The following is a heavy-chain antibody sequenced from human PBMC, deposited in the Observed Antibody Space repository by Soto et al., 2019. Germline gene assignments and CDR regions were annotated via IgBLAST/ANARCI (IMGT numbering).Heavy chain of an antibody. V-gene: IGHV3-11*01. CDR1: GFTFSDHY. Sequence: QVQLVESGGGLVKPGGPLRLSCVASGFTFSDHYMSWIRQVPGKGLEWVSYILNSDSTIYYADSVKGRFTISRDNAQNSGYLQMNSLRAEDTAVYYCARGHYGMDVWGQGTTVTVSS. CDR2: ILNSDSTI. J-gene: IGHJ6*02. CDR3: ARGHYGMDV.